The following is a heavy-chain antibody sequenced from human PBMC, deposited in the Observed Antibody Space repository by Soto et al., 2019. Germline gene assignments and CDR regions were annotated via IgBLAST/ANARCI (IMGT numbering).Heavy chain of an antibody. CDR1: GFTFSGSA. D-gene: IGHD3-3*01. CDR3: TIFGVVTPSGAFDI. Sequence: GGSLRLSCAASGFTFSGSAMHWVRQASGKGLEWVGRIRSKANSYATAYAASVKGRFTISRDDSKNTAYLQMNSLKTEDTAVHYCTIFGVVTPSGAFDIWGQGTMVTVSS. J-gene: IGHJ3*02. V-gene: IGHV3-73*01. CDR2: IRSKANSYAT.